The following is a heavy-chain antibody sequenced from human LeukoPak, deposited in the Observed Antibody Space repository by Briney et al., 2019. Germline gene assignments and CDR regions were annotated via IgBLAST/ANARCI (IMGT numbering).Heavy chain of an antibody. J-gene: IGHJ5*02. D-gene: IGHD3-3*01. V-gene: IGHV3-23*01. Sequence: GGSLRLSCAASGFTFSSYAMSWVRQAPGKGLERVSAISGSGGSTYYADSVKGRFTISRDNSKNTLYLQMNSLRAEDTAVYYCAKDHLFGVAERRWFDPWGQGTLVTVSS. CDR1: GFTFSSYA. CDR2: ISGSGGST. CDR3: AKDHLFGVAERRWFDP.